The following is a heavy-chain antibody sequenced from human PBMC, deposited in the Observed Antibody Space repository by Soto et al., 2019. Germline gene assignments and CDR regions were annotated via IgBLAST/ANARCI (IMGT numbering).Heavy chain of an antibody. CDR3: ARXKGDYYDSSGYHYYFDY. CDR2: INPNSGGT. V-gene: IGHV1-2*02. D-gene: IGHD3-22*01. J-gene: IGHJ4*02. CDR1: GYTFTDCY. Sequence: ASVKVSCKASGYTFTDCYVHWVRQAPGQGLEWMGWINPNSGGTKSAQKFQGRVTMTRDTSISTAYMELSRLRSDDTAVYYCARXKGDYYDSSGYHYYFDYWGQGTLVTVSS.